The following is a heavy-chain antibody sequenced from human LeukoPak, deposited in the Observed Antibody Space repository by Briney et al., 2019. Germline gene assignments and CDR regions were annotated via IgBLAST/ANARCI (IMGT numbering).Heavy chain of an antibody. V-gene: IGHV3-48*01. CDR2: ISSSSSTI. CDR1: GFTFSSYS. D-gene: IGHD5-18*01. Sequence: GRSLRLSCAASGFTFSSYSMNWVRQAPGKGLEWVSYISSSSSTIYYADSVKGRFTVSRDNAKNSLYLQMNSLRAEDTAVYYCTRGGYSYGKSFDNWGQGTLVTVSS. J-gene: IGHJ4*02. CDR3: TRGGYSYGKSFDN.